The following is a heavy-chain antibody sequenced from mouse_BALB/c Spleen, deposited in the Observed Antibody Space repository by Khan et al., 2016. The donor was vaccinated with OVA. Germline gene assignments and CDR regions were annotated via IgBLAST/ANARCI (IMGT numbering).Heavy chain of an antibody. V-gene: IGHV5-9-3*01. CDR2: ISSGGTYT. Sequence: EVQGVESGGGLVKPGGSLKVSCAVSGFTLSRYAMSWVRQTPEKRLEWVATISSGGTYTYYPDSVKGRFTIYRDNAENTLYLQMGSLRSEDTARYYCARSDGYYGRGAMDYWGQGTSVTVSS. J-gene: IGHJ4*01. D-gene: IGHD2-3*01. CDR3: ARSDGYYGRGAMDY. CDR1: GFTLSRYA.